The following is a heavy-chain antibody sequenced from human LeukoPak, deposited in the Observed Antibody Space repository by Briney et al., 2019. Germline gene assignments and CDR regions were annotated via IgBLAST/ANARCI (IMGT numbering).Heavy chain of an antibody. J-gene: IGHJ3*02. CDR2: ISYDGSNK. V-gene: IGHV3-30-3*01. CDR3: ARDRVHCSGGSCPDAFDI. CDR1: GFTFSSYA. D-gene: IGHD2-15*01. Sequence: PGRSLRLSCAASGFTFSSYAIHWVRQAPGKGLEWVAVISYDGSNKYYADSVKGRFTISRDNSKNTLYLQMNSLRAEDTAVYYCARDRVHCSGGSCPDAFDIWGQGTMVTVSS.